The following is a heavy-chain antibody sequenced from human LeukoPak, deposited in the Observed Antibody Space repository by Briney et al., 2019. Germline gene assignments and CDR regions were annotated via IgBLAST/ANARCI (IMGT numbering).Heavy chain of an antibody. CDR3: ARKSASGNYPLDY. V-gene: IGHV3-23*01. D-gene: IGHD3-10*01. Sequence: GGSLRLACAASGFNFGSYSMTWVRQAPGKGLEWVSVMSADSATTFYADSVKGRFTISRDNAKNTVFLQMSSLRAEDTALYYCARKSASGNYPLDYWGQGTLVTVSS. CDR2: MSADSATT. J-gene: IGHJ4*02. CDR1: GFNFGSYS.